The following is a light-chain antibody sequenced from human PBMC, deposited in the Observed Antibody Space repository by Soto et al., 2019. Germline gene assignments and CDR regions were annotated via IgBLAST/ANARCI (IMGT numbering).Light chain of an antibody. CDR1: SSDISGHNY. J-gene: IGLJ3*02. V-gene: IGLV2-8*01. CDR2: EVS. Sequence: QSVLTQPPSASGSPGQSVTISCTGASSDISGHNYVSWYQQHPGKAPKLMIYEVSKRPSWVPDRFSASKSGNTASLTVSGLQAEDEADYYCSSYAGGNNLVFGGGTKVIVL. CDR3: SSYAGGNNLV.